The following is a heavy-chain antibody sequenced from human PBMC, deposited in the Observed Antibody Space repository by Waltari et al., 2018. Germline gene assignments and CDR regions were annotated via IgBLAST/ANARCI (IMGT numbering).Heavy chain of an antibody. J-gene: IGHJ3*02. D-gene: IGHD3-22*01. CDR1: EYTFSCKR. CDR2: ISSSSSTI. CDR3: ARDGNYYDSSSYYKTDAFDI. Sequence: EVQLVESGVGLLQPGGSLILCFAGSEYTFSCKRMNWIRQPPGKGHEWVSYISSSSSTIYYADSVKGRFTISRDNAKNSLYLQMNSLRAEDTAVYYCARDGNYYDSSSYYKTDAFDIWGQGTMVTVSS. V-gene: IGHV3-48*04.